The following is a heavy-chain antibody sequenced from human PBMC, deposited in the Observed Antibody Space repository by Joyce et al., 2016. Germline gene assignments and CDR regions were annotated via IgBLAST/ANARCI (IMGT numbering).Heavy chain of an antibody. CDR3: VKDVRDMLLMFEY. V-gene: IGHV3-23*01. Sequence: EVQLLESGGGLVQPGGSLRLSCVGSGFTFSTSAMSWVRQAPGKGLEWVSGISGYTGLTYYAESVKGRFTISRDNSKNTLYLQMSSLGADDTAVYYCVKDVRDMLLMFEYWGQGALVAVSS. CDR2: ISGYTGLT. D-gene: IGHD2-21*01. J-gene: IGHJ4*02. CDR1: GFTFSTSA.